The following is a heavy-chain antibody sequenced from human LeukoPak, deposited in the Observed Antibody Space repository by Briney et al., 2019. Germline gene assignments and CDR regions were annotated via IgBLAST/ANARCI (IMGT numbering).Heavy chain of an antibody. CDR1: GFTFSSYS. CDR3: ARDPFTSLWIQLLFDP. V-gene: IGHV3-21*01. D-gene: IGHD5-18*01. Sequence: PGGSLRLSCAASGFTFSSYSMNWVRQAPGKGLEWVSSISSSSSYIYYADSVKGRFTISRDNSKNTLYLQMNSLRAEDTAVYYCARDPFTSLWIQLLFDPWGQGTLVTVSS. CDR2: ISSSSSYI. J-gene: IGHJ5*02.